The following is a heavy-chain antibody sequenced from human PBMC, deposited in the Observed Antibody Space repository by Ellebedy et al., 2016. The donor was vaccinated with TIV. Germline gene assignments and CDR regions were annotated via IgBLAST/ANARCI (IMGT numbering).Heavy chain of an antibody. D-gene: IGHD3-22*01. V-gene: IGHV3-7*01. CDR2: ITQDGSEK. CDR1: GFTFSSYW. J-gene: IGHJ4*02. CDR3: ARAASGIVVVNHWGY. Sequence: GESLKISCAASGFTFSSYWMSWVRQAQGKGLEWVANITQDGSEKYYVDSVKGRFTISRDNAKNSLYLQMNSLRAEDTAVYYCARAASGIVVVNHWGYWGQGTLVTVSS.